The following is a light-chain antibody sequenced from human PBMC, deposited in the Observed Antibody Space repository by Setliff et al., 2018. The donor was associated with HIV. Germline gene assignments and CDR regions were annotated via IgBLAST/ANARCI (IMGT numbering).Light chain of an antibody. CDR3: LSYTSSSTYV. CDR1: SSDVGSYNR. CDR2: EVS. V-gene: IGLV2-18*02. Sequence: ALTQPPSVSGSPGQSVTISCTGTSSDVGSYNRVSWYQQPPGTAPKLMIYEVSNRPSGVPDRFSGSKSGNTASLIISGLQAEDEADYYCLSYTSSSTYVFGTGTKVTVL. J-gene: IGLJ1*01.